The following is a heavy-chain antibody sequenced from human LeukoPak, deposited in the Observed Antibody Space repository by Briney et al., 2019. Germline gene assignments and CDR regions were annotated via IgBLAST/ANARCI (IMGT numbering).Heavy chain of an antibody. J-gene: IGHJ3*02. V-gene: IGHV1-46*01. D-gene: IGHD6-19*01. CDR1: GYTFTSYY. Sequence: ASVKVSCKASGYTFTSYYMHWVRQAPGQGLEWMGIINPSGGSTSYAQKFQGRVTMTRDTSTSTVYMELSSLRSEDTAVYYCASGDKAVAAYDAFDIWGQGTMVTVSS. CDR3: ASGDKAVAAYDAFDI. CDR2: INPSGGST.